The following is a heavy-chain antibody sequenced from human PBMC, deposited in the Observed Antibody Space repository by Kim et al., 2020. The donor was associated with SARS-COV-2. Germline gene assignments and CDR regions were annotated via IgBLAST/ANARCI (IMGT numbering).Heavy chain of an antibody. D-gene: IGHD3-22*01. CDR2: IYSGGST. V-gene: IGHV3-53*01. Sequence: GGSLRLSCAASGFTVSSNYMAWVRQAPGKGLEWVSVIYSGGSTSYAASVKGRFTISRERSKNTLYLQMNSPRAEDTAVYYCVTNYDSSTYHGYWGQGTLVTVSS. CDR3: VTNYDSSTYHGY. J-gene: IGHJ4*02. CDR1: GFTVSSNY.